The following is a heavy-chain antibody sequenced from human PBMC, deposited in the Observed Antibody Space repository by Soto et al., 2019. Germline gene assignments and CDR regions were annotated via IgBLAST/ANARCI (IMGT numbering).Heavy chain of an antibody. Sequence: GASVKVSCKASGFTFTSSAMQWVRQARGQRLEWIGWIVVGSGNTNYAQKFQERVTITRDMSTSTAYMELSSLRSEDTAVYYCAAAVRNIYDSSGYYHQDRNWFDPWGQGTLVTVSS. V-gene: IGHV1-58*02. J-gene: IGHJ5*02. CDR2: IVVGSGNT. CDR3: AAAVRNIYDSSGYYHQDRNWFDP. D-gene: IGHD3-22*01. CDR1: GFTFTSSA.